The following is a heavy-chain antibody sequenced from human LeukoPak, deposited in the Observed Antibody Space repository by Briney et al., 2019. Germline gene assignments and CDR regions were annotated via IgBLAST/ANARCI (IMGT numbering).Heavy chain of an antibody. Sequence: GASVKVSCKASGYTFTSYDINWVRQATGQGLEWMGWMNPNSDNTGYAQKFQGRVTMTRNTSISTAYMELSSLRSEDTAVYYCARGQSGYSGYDPRPDVEGDYWGQGTLVTVSS. J-gene: IGHJ4*02. CDR3: ARGQSGYSGYDPRPDVEGDY. CDR1: GYTFTSYD. V-gene: IGHV1-8*01. D-gene: IGHD5-12*01. CDR2: MNPNSDNT.